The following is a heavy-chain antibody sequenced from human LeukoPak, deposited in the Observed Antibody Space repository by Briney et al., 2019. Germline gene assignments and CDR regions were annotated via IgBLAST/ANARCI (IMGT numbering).Heavy chain of an antibody. CDR1: GFTFSSYE. Sequence: PGGSLRLSCAASGFTFSSYEMNWVRQAPGKGLEWVSYMSSSGSTIYYADSVKGRSTISRDNAKNSLYLQMNSLRAEDTAVYYCARDGQLADFDYWGQGTLVTVSS. D-gene: IGHD6-6*01. CDR3: ARDGQLADFDY. CDR2: MSSSGSTI. V-gene: IGHV3-48*03. J-gene: IGHJ4*02.